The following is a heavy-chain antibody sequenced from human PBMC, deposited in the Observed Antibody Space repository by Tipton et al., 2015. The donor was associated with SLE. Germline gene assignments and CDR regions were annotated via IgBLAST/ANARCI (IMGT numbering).Heavy chain of an antibody. V-gene: IGHV4-61*01. CDR1: GDSITNLNDF. CDR2: IYYSGST. D-gene: IGHD3-3*01. CDR3: ARDRVGVVPLFDC. J-gene: IGHJ4*02. Sequence: LRLSCTVSGDSITNLNDFWSWIRQPPGKGLEWIGNIYYSGSTNYNPSLKSRVTISVDTSKNQFSLRLSSVTAADTAVYYCARDRVGVVPLFDCWGQGPLVTVSS.